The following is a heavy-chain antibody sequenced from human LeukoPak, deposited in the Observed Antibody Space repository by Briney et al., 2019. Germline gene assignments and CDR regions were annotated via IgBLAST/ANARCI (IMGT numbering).Heavy chain of an antibody. Sequence: ASVKVSCKASGYTFTSYYMHWVRQAPGQGLEWMGIINPSGGSTSYAQKFQGRVTMTRDTSISTAYMELSRLRSDDTAVYYCARGGSAYCGGDCYSPFDYWGQGTLVTVSS. CDR2: INPSGGST. CDR3: ARGGSAYCGGDCYSPFDY. CDR1: GYTFTSYY. J-gene: IGHJ4*02. D-gene: IGHD2-21*02. V-gene: IGHV1-46*01.